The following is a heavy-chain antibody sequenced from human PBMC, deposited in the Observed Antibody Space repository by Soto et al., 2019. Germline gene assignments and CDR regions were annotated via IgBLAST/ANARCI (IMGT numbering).Heavy chain of an antibody. V-gene: IGHV3-30*18. D-gene: IGHD3-10*01. J-gene: IGHJ3*02. CDR3: AKGLWFGELPFDAFDI. Sequence: QVQLVESGGGVVQPGRSLRLSCAASGFTFSSYGMHWVRQAPGKGLEWGAVISYDGSNKYYADSVKGRFTISRDNSKNTLYLQMNSLRAEDTAVCYCAKGLWFGELPFDAFDIWGQGTMVTVSS. CDR1: GFTFSSYG. CDR2: ISYDGSNK.